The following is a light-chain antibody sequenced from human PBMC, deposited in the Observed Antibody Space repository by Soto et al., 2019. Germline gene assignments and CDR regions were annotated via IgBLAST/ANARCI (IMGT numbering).Light chain of an antibody. Sequence: SYELTQPPSVSVSPGQTARITCSGGALPKQYACWYQQRPGQAPVLVIYKDVERPSGIPQRFSGSTSGTTATLTISGVQAEDEADYHCQSADTSGSYVVFGGGTKLTVL. CDR2: KDV. CDR1: ALPKQY. J-gene: IGLJ2*01. V-gene: IGLV3-25*03. CDR3: QSADTSGSYVV.